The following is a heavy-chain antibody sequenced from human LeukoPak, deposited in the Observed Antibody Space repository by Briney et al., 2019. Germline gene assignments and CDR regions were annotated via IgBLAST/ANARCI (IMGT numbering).Heavy chain of an antibody. D-gene: IGHD1-26*01. Sequence: SETLSLTCTVSRGSMNNFYWSWIRQPAGMGLEWIGRIYASGTTHYNPSLQSRVTMSIDASKNQFSLKLNSVTAADTAMYYCARVGSDGSYFVYWGQGPLVIVSS. J-gene: IGHJ4*02. CDR2: IYASGTT. CDR3: ARVGSDGSYFVY. V-gene: IGHV4-4*07. CDR1: RGSMNNFY.